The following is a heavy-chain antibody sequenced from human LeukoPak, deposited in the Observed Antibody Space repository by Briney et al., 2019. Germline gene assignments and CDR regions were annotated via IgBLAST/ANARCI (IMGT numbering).Heavy chain of an antibody. J-gene: IGHJ4*02. CDR2: ISSSGTTI. CDR3: ARRRDSGSLQHFDY. D-gene: IGHD1-26*01. CDR1: GFTFSTHG. V-gene: IGHV3-48*04. Sequence: GGTLRLSCAGSGFTFSTHGMNWVRQAPGKGLEWVSYISSSGTTIYYADSVKGRFTISRDNAKNSLYLQMNSLRAEDTAVYYCARRRDSGSLQHFDYWGQGTLVTVSS.